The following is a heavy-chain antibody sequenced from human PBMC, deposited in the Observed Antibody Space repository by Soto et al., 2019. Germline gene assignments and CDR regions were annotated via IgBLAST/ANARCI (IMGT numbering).Heavy chain of an antibody. J-gene: IGHJ4*02. CDR1: GFTFSSYA. Sequence: GGSLRLSCAASGFTFSSYAMSWVRQAPGKGLEWVSAISGSGGSAYYADSVKGRFTISRDNSKNTLYLQMNSLRAEDTAVYYCAKDLRFLDLLSDYWGQGTLVTVSS. CDR3: AKDLRFLDLLSDY. CDR2: ISGSGGSA. V-gene: IGHV3-23*01. D-gene: IGHD3-3*01.